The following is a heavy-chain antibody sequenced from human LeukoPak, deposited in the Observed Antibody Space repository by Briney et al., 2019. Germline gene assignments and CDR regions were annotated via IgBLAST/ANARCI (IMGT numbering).Heavy chain of an antibody. J-gene: IGHJ4*02. CDR3: ARVSVRDAAAFLDY. CDR2: ISYDGSNK. D-gene: IGHD6-13*01. CDR1: GFTFSSYA. V-gene: IGHV3-30-3*01. Sequence: GGSLRLSCAASGFTFSSYAMHWVRQAPGKGLEWVAVISYDGSNKYYADSVKGRFTISRDNSKKTLYLKMQSLRAEATAVYSCARVSVRDAAAFLDYWGQGTLVTVSS.